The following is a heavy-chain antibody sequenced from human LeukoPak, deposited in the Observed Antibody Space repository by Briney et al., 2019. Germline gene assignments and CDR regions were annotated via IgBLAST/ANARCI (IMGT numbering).Heavy chain of an antibody. J-gene: IGHJ4*02. CDR1: GFSFSAHA. CDR3: TRELAAEY. Sequence: GGSLRLSCAGPGFSFSAHAMSWVRQAPGKGLEWISGIFNSGSNTFYANSVEGRFTIFRDNSQNTLYLQMKSLRVEDTAVYYCTRELAAEYWGQGALVTVSS. CDR2: IFNSGSNT. V-gene: IGHV3-23*05. D-gene: IGHD1-1*01.